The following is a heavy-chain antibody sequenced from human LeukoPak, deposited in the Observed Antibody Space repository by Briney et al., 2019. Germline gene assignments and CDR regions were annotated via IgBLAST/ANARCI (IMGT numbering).Heavy chain of an antibody. CDR2: IYYSGST. D-gene: IGHD4-17*01. J-gene: IGHJ4*02. Sequence: SETLSLTCTVSGGSVSSGSYYWSWIRQPPGKGLEWIGYIYYSGSTNYNPSLKSRVTISVDTSKNQFSLKLSSVTAADTAGFYCARIATVTGVDYWGQGTLVTVSS. V-gene: IGHV4-61*01. CDR1: GGSVSSGSYY. CDR3: ARIATVTGVDY.